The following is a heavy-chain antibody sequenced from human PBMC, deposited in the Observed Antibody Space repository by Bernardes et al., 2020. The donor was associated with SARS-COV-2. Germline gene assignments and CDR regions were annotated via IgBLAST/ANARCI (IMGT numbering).Heavy chain of an antibody. CDR1: GGSISSGKYY. Sequence: SETLSLTCTVSGGSISSGKYYWSWIRQPAGKKLEWIGRIYRSGTTKFNPSLKSRVTISLDTSKNQFSLQLTSVTAADTAVYYCARGDQDGNNYFYFDTWGQGTLVTVSS. J-gene: IGHJ4*02. D-gene: IGHD3-10*01. CDR3: ARGDQDGNNYFYFDT. V-gene: IGHV4-61*02. CDR2: IYRSGTT.